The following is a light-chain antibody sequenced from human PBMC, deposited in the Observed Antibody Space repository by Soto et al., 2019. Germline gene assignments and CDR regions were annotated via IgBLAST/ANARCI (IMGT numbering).Light chain of an antibody. J-gene: IGKJ4*01. CDR3: QQSKSYST. Sequence: DIQMTQSPSTLSAFVGDRVTITCRASQNIDNWLAWYQQKPGKAPKLLIYKASTLESGVPSRFSGSGSGTEFTLNIYSLQPDDFATYYCQQSKSYSTFGGGTKVES. CDR1: QNIDNW. V-gene: IGKV1-5*03. CDR2: KAS.